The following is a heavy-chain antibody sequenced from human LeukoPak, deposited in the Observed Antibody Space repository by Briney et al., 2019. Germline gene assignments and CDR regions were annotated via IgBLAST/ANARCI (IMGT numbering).Heavy chain of an antibody. CDR3: AKSGLNRFDY. CDR2: ISGSGSGGGT. D-gene: IGHD2-15*01. J-gene: IGHJ4*02. CDR1: GFTFSNYA. Sequence: GGSLRLSCTASGFTFSNYAMSWVRQAPGKGLEWVSNISGSGSGGGTYYADSVKGRFTISRDNSKNTLYPQMNSLRAEDTAVYYCAKSGLNRFDYWGQGTLVTVSS. V-gene: IGHV3-23*01.